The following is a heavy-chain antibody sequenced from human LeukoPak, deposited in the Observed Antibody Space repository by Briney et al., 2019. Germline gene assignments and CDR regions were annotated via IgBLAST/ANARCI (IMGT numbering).Heavy chain of an antibody. CDR2: IIPILGIA. CDR3: ARVNSWNDDYYYGMDV. V-gene: IGHV1-69*04. J-gene: IGHJ6*02. CDR1: GGTFSSYA. Sequence: SVKVSCKASGGTFSSYAISWVRQAPGQGLEWMGRIIPILGIANYAQKFQGRVTITADKSTSTAYMELSSLRSEDTAVYYCARVNSWNDDYYYGMDVWGQGTTVTVSS. D-gene: IGHD1-1*01.